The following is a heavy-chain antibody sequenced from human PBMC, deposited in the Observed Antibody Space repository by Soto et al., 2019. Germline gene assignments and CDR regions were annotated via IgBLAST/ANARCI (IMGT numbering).Heavy chain of an antibody. Sequence: QVQLVQSGAEVKKPGSSVKVSCKASGGTFSSYTISWVRQAPGQGLEWMGRIIPILGIANYAQKFQGRVTSTADKSTSTAYMELSSLRSEDTAVYYCARGYDSSGYYYGFDYWGQGTLVTVSS. CDR2: IIPILGIA. CDR3: ARGYDSSGYYYGFDY. V-gene: IGHV1-69*02. J-gene: IGHJ4*02. D-gene: IGHD3-22*01. CDR1: GGTFSSYT.